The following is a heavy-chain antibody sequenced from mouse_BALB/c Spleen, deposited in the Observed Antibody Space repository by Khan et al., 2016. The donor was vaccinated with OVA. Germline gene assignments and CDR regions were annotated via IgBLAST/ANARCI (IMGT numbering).Heavy chain of an antibody. D-gene: IGHD2-3*01. Sequence: VQLQQPGPELVKPGASVKMSCKASGYTFTSYVMHWVKQKPGQGLEWIGYINPYNDGTKYNENFKGKATLTSDKSSSTAYMELSSLTSEDSAVYYCAGGNYDGTTWFAYWGQGTLVTVSA. V-gene: IGHV1S136*01. J-gene: IGHJ3*01. CDR1: GYTFTSYV. CDR3: AGGNYDGTTWFAY. CDR2: INPYNDGT.